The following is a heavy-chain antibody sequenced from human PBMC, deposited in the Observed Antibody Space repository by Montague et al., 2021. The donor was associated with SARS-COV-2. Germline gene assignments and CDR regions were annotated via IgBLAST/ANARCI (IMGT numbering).Heavy chain of an antibody. J-gene: IGHJ6*02. D-gene: IGHD6-13*01. CDR3: ARLPLVSSWSRAAGYYYYGMDV. CDR2: ISYTGST. Sequence: SETLSLTCTVSGGSISRITSSLAWIRQPPGKGLEWIGSISYTGSTYYNPSPKSRVTISVDTSRNQFSLRLSSVTAADTSAYYCARLPLVSSWSRAAGYYYYGMDVWGQGTTVTVSS. CDR1: GGSISRITSS. V-gene: IGHV4-39*01.